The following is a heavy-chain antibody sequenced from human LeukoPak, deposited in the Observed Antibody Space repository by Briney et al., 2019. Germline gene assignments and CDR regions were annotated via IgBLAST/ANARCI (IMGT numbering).Heavy chain of an antibody. V-gene: IGHV4-61*01. CDR2: IYYSGST. Sequence: SETLSLTCTVSGGSVSSGSYYWSWIRQPPGKGLEWIGYIYYSGSTNYDPSLKSRVTISVDTSKNQFSLKLSSVTAADTAMYYCARDKLVGYYYGMDVWGQGTTVTVSS. CDR3: ARDKLVGYYYGMDV. D-gene: IGHD2-2*01. CDR1: GGSVSSGSYY. J-gene: IGHJ6*02.